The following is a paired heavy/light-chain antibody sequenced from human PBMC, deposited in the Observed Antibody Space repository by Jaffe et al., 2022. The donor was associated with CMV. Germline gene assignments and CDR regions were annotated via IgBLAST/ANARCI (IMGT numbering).Heavy chain of an antibody. CDR1: GFMFASYA. D-gene: IGHD3-22*01. Sequence: EVQLLESGGGFIQPGGSLTLSCETSGFMFASYAMSWVRQAPGKGLECVSALSGSGDHTYYADSVKGRFTISRDNSKSTLYLQMNGLRAEDTALYYCAKVPNDYDNTGYYEYFFDHWGQGTLVTVSS. V-gene: IGHV3-23*01. J-gene: IGHJ4*02. CDR3: AKVPNDYDNTGYYEYFFDH. CDR2: LSGSGDHT.
Light chain of an antibody. CDR1: QGLTTW. J-gene: IGKJ4*01. CDR2: AAS. V-gene: IGKV1D-12*01. Sequence: DIQMTQSPSSVSASVGDRVTISCRASQGLTTWIAWYQQKPGKAPKLLIYAASSLQSGVPSRFSGSGSGTDFTLTISSLQPEDFATYYCQQANSFLALTFGGGTKVEIK. CDR3: QQANSFLALT.